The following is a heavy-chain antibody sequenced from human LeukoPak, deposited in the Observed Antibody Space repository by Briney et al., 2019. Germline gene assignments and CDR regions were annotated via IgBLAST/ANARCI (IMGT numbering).Heavy chain of an antibody. CDR3: AKVQYSDYGSGRPPFMDV. V-gene: IGHV3-48*01. Sequence: GGSLRLSCAASGFTFSSYSMNWVRQAPGKGLEWVSYISRSSSTIYYADSVKGRFTISRDNSKNTLYLQMNSLSVEDTDINYCAKVQYSDYGSGRPPFMDVWGQGTTVAVSS. D-gene: IGHD3-10*01. J-gene: IGHJ6*02. CDR1: GFTFSSYS. CDR2: ISRSSSTI.